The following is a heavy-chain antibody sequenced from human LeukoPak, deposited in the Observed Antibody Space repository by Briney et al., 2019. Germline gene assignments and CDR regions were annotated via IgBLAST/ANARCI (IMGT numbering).Heavy chain of an antibody. D-gene: IGHD6-13*01. J-gene: IGHJ4*02. Sequence: GGSLRLSCAASGFTFSSYAMSWVRQAPGKGLEWVSVISGNGGNTYYADSAKARFTISRDNSKNTVYLQMKSLRAGDTAVYYCAKDSAAAAGSTGDWGQGTLVTVSS. V-gene: IGHV3-23*01. CDR3: AKDSAAAAGSTGD. CDR2: ISGNGGNT. CDR1: GFTFSSYA.